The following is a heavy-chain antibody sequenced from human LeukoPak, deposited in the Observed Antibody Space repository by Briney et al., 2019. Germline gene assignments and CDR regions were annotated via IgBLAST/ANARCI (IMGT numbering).Heavy chain of an antibody. CDR2: ISGSGGST. Sequence: TGGSLRLSCAASGFTFSSYAISWVRQAPGKGLEWVSAISGSGGSTYYADSVKGRFTISRDNSKNTLYLQMNSLRAEDTAVYYCAKDSLFLRYFDWLFPGAFDIWGQGTMVTVSS. D-gene: IGHD3-9*01. J-gene: IGHJ3*02. V-gene: IGHV3-23*01. CDR3: AKDSLFLRYFDWLFPGAFDI. CDR1: GFTFSSYA.